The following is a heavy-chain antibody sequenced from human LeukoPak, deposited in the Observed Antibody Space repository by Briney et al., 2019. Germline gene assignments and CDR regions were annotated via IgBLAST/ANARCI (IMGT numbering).Heavy chain of an antibody. D-gene: IGHD6-19*01. CDR1: GGSISSYY. J-gene: IGHJ1*01. CDR2: IYTSGST. CDR3: ARHTSAYSPFQH. V-gene: IGHV4-4*09. Sequence: SETLPLTCTVSGGSISSYYWSWIRQPPGKGLEWIGHIYTSGSTNYSPSLNSRVTISVDTSKNQFSLRLSSVTAADTAVYYCARHTSAYSPFQHWGQGTLVSVSS.